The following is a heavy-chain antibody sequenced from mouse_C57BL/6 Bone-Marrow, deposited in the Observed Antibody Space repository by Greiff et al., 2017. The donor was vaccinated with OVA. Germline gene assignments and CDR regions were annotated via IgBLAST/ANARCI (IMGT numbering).Heavy chain of an antibody. Sequence: QVQLKESGPELARPWASVKISCQAFYTFSRRVHFALRDTNSWMPWVKQRPGQGLEWIGAIYPGHGDTSYNQKFKGKATLTADKSSRTAYMHLSSLTSDDSAVYYCGIHLIYYDSSHYAMDYWGQGTSVTVSA. CDR2: GQGLEWIG. CDR1: YTFSRRVH. CDR3: SDDSAVYYCGIHLIYYDSSHYAMDY. V-gene: IGHV1-87*01. D-gene: IGHD1-1*01. J-gene: IGHJ4*01.